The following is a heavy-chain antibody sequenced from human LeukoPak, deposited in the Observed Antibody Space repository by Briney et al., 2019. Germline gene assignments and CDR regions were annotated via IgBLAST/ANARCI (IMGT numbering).Heavy chain of an antibody. J-gene: IGHJ6*03. Sequence: PGGSLRLTCAASGFSFSNYDMSWVRQAPRKGLEWVSSISGSGSSIHYADSVKGRFTISRDTSKKTLYLQMNSLRADDSAIYYCAKTDSVIQGWFDRYYYYMDVWGKGTTVTVSS. CDR3: AKTDSVIQGWFDRYYYYMDV. CDR2: ISGSGSSI. CDR1: GFSFSNYD. V-gene: IGHV3-23*01. D-gene: IGHD5/OR15-5a*01.